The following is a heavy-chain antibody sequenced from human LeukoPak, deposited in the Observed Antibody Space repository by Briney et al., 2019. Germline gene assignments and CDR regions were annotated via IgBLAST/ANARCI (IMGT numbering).Heavy chain of an antibody. V-gene: IGHV4-30-4*07. Sequence: PSETLSLTCAVSGGSISSGGYSWSWIRQPPGKGLEWIGYIYYSGSTYYNPSLKSRVTISVDTSKNQFSLKLSSVTAADTAVYYCAREGSDCSGGSCYYFDYWGQGTLVTVSS. CDR1: GGSISSGGYS. D-gene: IGHD2-15*01. CDR3: AREGSDCSGGSCYYFDY. CDR2: IYYSGST. J-gene: IGHJ4*02.